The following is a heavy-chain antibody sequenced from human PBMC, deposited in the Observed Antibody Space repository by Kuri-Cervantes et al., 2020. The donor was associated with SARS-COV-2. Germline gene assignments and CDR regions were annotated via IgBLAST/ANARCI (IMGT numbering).Heavy chain of an antibody. V-gene: IGHV1-18*01. D-gene: IGHD3-16*01. CDR2: ISAYNGNT. CDR3: ATEGGLDY. Sequence: ASVKVSCKASGYTFTSYGISWVRQAPGQGLEWMGWISAYNGNTNYAQKLQGRVTLTEDTSTDTAYMELSSLRSEDTAVYYCATEGGLDYWGQGTLVTVSS. CDR1: GYTFTSYG. J-gene: IGHJ4*02.